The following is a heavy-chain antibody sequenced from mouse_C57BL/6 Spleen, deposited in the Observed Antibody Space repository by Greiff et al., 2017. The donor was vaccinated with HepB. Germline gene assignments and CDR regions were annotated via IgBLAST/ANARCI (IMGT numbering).Heavy chain of an antibody. Sequence: EVQLQQSGPELVKPGASVKISCKASGYSFTGYYMHWVKQSSEKSLEWIGEINPSTGGTSYNQKFKGKATLPVDKSSSTAYMQLKSLTSEDSAVYYCARSVCYYGSSCDYYAMDYWGQGTSVTVSS. CDR3: ARSVCYYGSSCDYYAMDY. J-gene: IGHJ4*01. CDR1: GYSFTGYY. CDR2: INPSTGGT. V-gene: IGHV1-43*01. D-gene: IGHD1-1*01.